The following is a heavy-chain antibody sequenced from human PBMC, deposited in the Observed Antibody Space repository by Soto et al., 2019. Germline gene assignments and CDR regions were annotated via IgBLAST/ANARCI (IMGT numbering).Heavy chain of an antibody. Sequence: SETLSLTCAVSGGSFSTYYYNWIRQSPGKGLEWIGEVNHSGSSSYSPSLKSRVTISLDTSKNQVSLKLTSVTAADTAVYYCARGGSSDWQVALDIWGQGTMVTVSS. J-gene: IGHJ3*02. CDR3: ARGGSSDWQVALDI. CDR1: GGSFSTYY. D-gene: IGHD6-19*01. V-gene: IGHV4-34*01. CDR2: VNHSGSS.